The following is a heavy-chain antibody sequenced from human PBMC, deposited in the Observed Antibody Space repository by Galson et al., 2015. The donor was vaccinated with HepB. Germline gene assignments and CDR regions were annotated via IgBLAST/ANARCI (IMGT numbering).Heavy chain of an antibody. V-gene: IGHV3-7*03. CDR2: IKQDGSEK. Sequence: SLRLSCAASGFTFSSYWMSWVRQAPGKGLEWVANIKQDGSEKYYVDSVKGRFTISRDNAKNSLYLQMNSLRAGDTAVYYCARGKLLGRYYFDSWGQGTLVTVSS. CDR3: ARGKLLGRYYFDS. CDR1: GFTFSSYW. J-gene: IGHJ4*02. D-gene: IGHD1-1*01.